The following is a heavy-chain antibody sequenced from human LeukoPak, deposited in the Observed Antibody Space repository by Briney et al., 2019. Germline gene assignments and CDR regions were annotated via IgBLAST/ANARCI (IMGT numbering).Heavy chain of an antibody. CDR3: ARQITISASHFDY. D-gene: IGHD3-3*01. J-gene: IGHJ4*02. CDR2: ISSSGSSI. CDR1: GFTFSDYY. Sequence: PGGSLRLSCAASGFTFSDYYRSWIRQAPGKGLEWASYISSSGSSIYYADSVKGRFTISRDNAKNSLYLQMNSLRAEDTAVYYCARQITISASHFDYWGQGTLVTVAS. V-gene: IGHV3-11*01.